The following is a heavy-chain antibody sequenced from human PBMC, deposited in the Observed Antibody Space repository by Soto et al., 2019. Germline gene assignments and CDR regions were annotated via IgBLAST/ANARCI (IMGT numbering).Heavy chain of an antibody. CDR2: INIDGSTT. V-gene: IGHV3-74*01. Sequence: GSLRLSCAASGFTFNNYWVHWVRQAPGKGLVWVSRINIDGSTTNYADSVKGRFTISRDNAKNTIYLQMNSLRAEDTAVYYCARGAFHYYDSSADWGQGTLVTVSS. CDR3: ARGAFHYYDSSAD. CDR1: GFTFNNYW. J-gene: IGHJ4*02. D-gene: IGHD3-22*01.